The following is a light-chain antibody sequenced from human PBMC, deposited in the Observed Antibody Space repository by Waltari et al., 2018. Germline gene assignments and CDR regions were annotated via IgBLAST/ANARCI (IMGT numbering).Light chain of an antibody. V-gene: IGLV2-14*03. Sequence: QSALTQPASVSGSPGQSITISCTGTSRAVGAYDYVSCYQQHPGKAPKLMIYDVSSRRSGVSNRFSGSKSGNTASLTISGLQTEDEADYYCSSSTFTTLIFGGGTKLTVL. CDR1: SRAVGAYDY. CDR3: SSSTFTTLI. CDR2: DVS. J-gene: IGLJ2*01.